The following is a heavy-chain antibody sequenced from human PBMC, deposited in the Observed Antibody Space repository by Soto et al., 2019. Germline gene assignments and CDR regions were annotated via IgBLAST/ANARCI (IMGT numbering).Heavy chain of an antibody. CDR3: AKSVDYYDRIRFDY. CDR2: ISGSGGST. D-gene: IGHD3-22*01. V-gene: IGHV3-23*01. Sequence: GGSLRLSCAASGFTFSSYAMSWVRQAPGKGLEWVSAISGSGGSTYYADSVEGRFTISRDNSKNTLYLQMNSLRAEDTAVYYCAKSVDYYDRIRFDYWGQGTLVTVSS. CDR1: GFTFSSYA. J-gene: IGHJ4*02.